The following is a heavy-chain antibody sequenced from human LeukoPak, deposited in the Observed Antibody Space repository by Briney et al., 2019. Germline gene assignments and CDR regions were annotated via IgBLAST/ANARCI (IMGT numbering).Heavy chain of an antibody. CDR2: ITGSGRGT. D-gene: IGHD4-17*01. CDR3: SKDPDGDYVGAFDM. J-gene: IGHJ3*02. Sequence: GGSLTLSCTASGLTFSNYATTWVRQAPGKGLEWVSSITGSGRGTYYADSVKGRFSVSRDNSQNTVFLHMNSLRADDTALYYCSKDPDGDYVGAFDMWGPGTMVTVSS. V-gene: IGHV3-23*01. CDR1: GLTFSNYA.